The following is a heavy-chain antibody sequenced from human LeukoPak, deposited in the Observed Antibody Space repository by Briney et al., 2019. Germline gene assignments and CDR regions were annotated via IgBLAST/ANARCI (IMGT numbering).Heavy chain of an antibody. CDR3: AKDPDYDSSY. V-gene: IGHV3-30*18. J-gene: IGHJ4*02. Sequence: PGGSLRLSCAASGFTFSSYGMHWVRQAPGKGLEWVAVISYDGSNKYYADSVKGRFTISRDSSKNTLYLQMNSLRAEDTAVYYCAKDPDYDSSYWGQGTLVTVSS. CDR2: ISYDGSNK. D-gene: IGHD3-22*01. CDR1: GFTFSSYG.